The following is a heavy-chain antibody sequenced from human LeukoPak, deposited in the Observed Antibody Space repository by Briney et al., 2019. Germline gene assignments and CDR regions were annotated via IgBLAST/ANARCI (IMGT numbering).Heavy chain of an antibody. J-gene: IGHJ6*02. V-gene: IGHV3-33*01. D-gene: IGHD3-10*02. CDR3: ARESHVDYYYGMDV. CDR1: GFIFSSYG. CDR2: IWYDGSNK. Sequence: GRSLRLSCAASGFIFSSYGMHWVRQAPGKGLEWVALIWYDGSNKNYADSVKGRFTISRDNSKNTLYLQMNSLRAEDTAVYYCARESHVDYYYGMDVWGQGTTVTVSS.